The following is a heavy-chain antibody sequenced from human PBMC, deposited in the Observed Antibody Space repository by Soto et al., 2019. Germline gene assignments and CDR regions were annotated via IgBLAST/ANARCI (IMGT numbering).Heavy chain of an antibody. CDR1: GGTFSSYA. V-gene: IGHV1-69*12. CDR3: ARGYSSSWAYYFDY. Sequence: QVQLVQSGAEVKKPGSSVKVSCKASGGTFSSYAISWVRQAPGQGLEWMGGIIPIFGTANYARKFKGRVTMTADESTSTACMELTSLRSEATAVYYCARGYSSSWAYYFDYWGQGTLVTVSS. D-gene: IGHD6-13*01. CDR2: IIPIFGTA. J-gene: IGHJ4*02.